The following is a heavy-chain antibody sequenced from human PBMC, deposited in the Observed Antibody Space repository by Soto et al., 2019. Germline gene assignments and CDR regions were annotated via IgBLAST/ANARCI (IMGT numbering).Heavy chain of an antibody. CDR1: GYTFTSYG. V-gene: IGHV1-18*04. CDR2: ISAYNGNT. J-gene: IGHJ3*02. CDR3: ASSYYDILTGLDAFDI. D-gene: IGHD3-9*01. Sequence: ASVKVSCKASGYTFTSYGISWVRQAPGQGLEWMGWISAYNGNTNYAQKLRGRVTMTTDTSTSTAYMELRSLRSDDTAVYYCASSYYDILTGLDAFDIWGQGTMVTVSS.